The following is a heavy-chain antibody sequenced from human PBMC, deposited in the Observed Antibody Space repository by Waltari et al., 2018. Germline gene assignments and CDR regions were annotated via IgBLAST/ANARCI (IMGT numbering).Heavy chain of an antibody. CDR2: IYYSGST. D-gene: IGHD3-10*01. CDR3: ARGGSGSRANFDC. CDR1: GAPINTFY. J-gene: IGHJ4*02. V-gene: IGHV4-59*01. Sequence: QVQLQESGPGLVKPSETLSLTCTVSGAPINTFYWNWIRHPPGKGPEWIGNIYYSGSTNYSPSLKSRVTISVDTSKNQFSLNLSSVTAADTAVYYCARGGSGSRANFDCWGQGTLVTVSS.